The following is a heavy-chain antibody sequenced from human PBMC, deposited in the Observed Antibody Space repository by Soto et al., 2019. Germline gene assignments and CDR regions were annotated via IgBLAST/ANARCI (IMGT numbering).Heavy chain of an antibody. D-gene: IGHD2-8*01. CDR3: ARGLLYATTDFEY. Sequence: QVQLVQSGAEVKKPGSSVKVSCKASGDTFTTNSLNWVRQAPGQGLEWMGGIIPVVGTTKYAQKYQDRVTITGDKSPNTAYMELSSLRSDDTAVYYCARGLLYATTDFEYWGPGTPVTVSS. CDR1: GDTFTTNS. CDR2: IIPVVGTT. J-gene: IGHJ4*02. V-gene: IGHV1-69*06.